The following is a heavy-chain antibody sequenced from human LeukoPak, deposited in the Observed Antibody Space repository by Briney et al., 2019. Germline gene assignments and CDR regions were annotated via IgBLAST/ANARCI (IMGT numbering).Heavy chain of an antibody. CDR3: ARDQESLIAAGTNDNWFDP. D-gene: IGHD6-13*01. V-gene: IGHV1-2*02. J-gene: IGHJ5*02. CDR1: GYTFTGYY. CDR2: INPNSGGT. Sequence: ASVKVSCKASGYTFTGYYMHWVRQAPGQGLEWMGWINPNSGGTNYAQKFQGRVTMTRDTSISTAYMELSRLRSDDTAAYYCARDQESLIAAGTNDNWFDPWGQGTLVTVSS.